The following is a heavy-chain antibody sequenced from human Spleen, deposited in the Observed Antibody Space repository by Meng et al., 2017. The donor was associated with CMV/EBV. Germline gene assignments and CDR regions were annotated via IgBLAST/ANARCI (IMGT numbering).Heavy chain of an antibody. CDR3: AKGAGILWFGPFDP. J-gene: IGHJ5*02. CDR1: GFTFDNYA. Sequence: SLKISCAASGFTFDNYAMHWVRQAPGKGLEWVSSISRNSGTIAYADSVKGRFTVSRDNAKNYLHLQMNSLRPEDTAFYYCAKGAGILWFGPFDPWGQGTLVTVSS. D-gene: IGHD3-10*01. V-gene: IGHV3-9*01. CDR2: ISRNSGTI.